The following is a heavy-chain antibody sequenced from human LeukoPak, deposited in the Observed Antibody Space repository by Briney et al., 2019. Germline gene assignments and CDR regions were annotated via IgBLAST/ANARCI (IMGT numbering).Heavy chain of an antibody. CDR1: SGSFSGYY. D-gene: IGHD1-14*01. V-gene: IGHV4-34*01. CDR2: INHSGST. Sequence: PSETLSLTCAVYSGSFSGYYWSWIRQPPGKGLEWIGEINHSGSTNYNPSLKSRVTISVDTSKNQFSLKLSSVTAADTAVYYCARGRTVPRAALDVWGQGTTVTVSS. CDR3: ARGRTVPRAALDV. J-gene: IGHJ6*02.